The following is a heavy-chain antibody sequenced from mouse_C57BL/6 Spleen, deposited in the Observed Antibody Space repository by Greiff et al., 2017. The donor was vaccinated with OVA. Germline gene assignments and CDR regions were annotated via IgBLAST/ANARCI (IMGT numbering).Heavy chain of an antibody. V-gene: IGHV1-63*01. CDR2: LYPGGGYT. Sequence: VQLQQSGAELVRPGTSVTLSCKASGYTFTNYWIGWAKQTPGHGLEWIGDLYPGGGYTNYNEKFKGKATLTADKSSSTAYMQFSSLTSEDSAIYCGARGEYYGSSFPLDYWGQGTTLTVSS. CDR1: GYTFTNYW. CDR3: ARGEYYGSSFPLDY. J-gene: IGHJ2*01. D-gene: IGHD1-1*01.